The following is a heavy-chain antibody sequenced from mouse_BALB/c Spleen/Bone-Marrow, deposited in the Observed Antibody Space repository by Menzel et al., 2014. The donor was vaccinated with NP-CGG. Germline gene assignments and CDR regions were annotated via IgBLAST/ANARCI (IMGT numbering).Heavy chain of an antibody. V-gene: IGHV3-6*02. CDR1: GYSITNGYY. CDR2: ITYDGSS. CDR3: AMGHYAMDY. J-gene: IGHJ4*01. Sequence: ESGPGPVKPPQSLSLTCSVTGYSITNGYYWNWIRQFPGNKLEWMAYITYDGSSDYNPSLKNRISITRDTSKDQFFLKLNSVTTEDTSTYYCAMGHYAMDYWGQGTSVTVSS.